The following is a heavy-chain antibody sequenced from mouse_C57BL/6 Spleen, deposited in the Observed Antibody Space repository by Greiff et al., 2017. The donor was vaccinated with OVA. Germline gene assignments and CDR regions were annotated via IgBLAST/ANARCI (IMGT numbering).Heavy chain of an antibody. Sequence: VQLQQSGAELVKPGASVKLSCTASGYTFTEYTIHWVKQRPGQGLEWIGWVYPGSGSIKYNENFKDKGTLTVDKSSSTVYMELSRLTSEDSAVYFCARQNDYDSAYWYFDVWGTGTTVTVSS. CDR1: GYTFTEYT. D-gene: IGHD1-1*01. CDR2: VYPGSGSI. V-gene: IGHV1-62-2*01. J-gene: IGHJ1*03. CDR3: ARQNDYDSAYWYFDV.